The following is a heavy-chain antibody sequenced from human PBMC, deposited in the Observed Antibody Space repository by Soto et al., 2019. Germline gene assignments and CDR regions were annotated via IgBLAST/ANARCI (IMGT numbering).Heavy chain of an antibody. CDR1: DSSFTTF. Sequence: QGHLEQSGGGLKTPGASVRVSCKASDSSFTTFIAWVRKSPGQGPEWMGWLSASKGDTTYAQRLQDRVTMTTDTSTSTAYMDLRNLRSDDTAVYYCATGSGNYRDAFDIWGQGTMVIVSS. CDR3: ATGSGNYRDAFDI. D-gene: IGHD1-26*01. V-gene: IGHV1-18*01. CDR2: LSASKGDT. J-gene: IGHJ3*02.